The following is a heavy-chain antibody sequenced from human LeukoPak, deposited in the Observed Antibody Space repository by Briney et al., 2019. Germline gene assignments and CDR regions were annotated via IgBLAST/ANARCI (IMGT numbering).Heavy chain of an antibody. D-gene: IGHD1-1*01. Sequence: PGGSLGLSCTASGFTFTSNWLHWVRQAPGKGLMWVSRINGDGSTPRDADSVKGRFTTSRDNAKNTLFLQMNSLRAEDTAVYFCAREWKGALDFWGQGTLVTVSS. V-gene: IGHV3-74*01. J-gene: IGHJ4*02. CDR2: INGDGSTP. CDR1: GFTFTSNW. CDR3: AREWKGALDF.